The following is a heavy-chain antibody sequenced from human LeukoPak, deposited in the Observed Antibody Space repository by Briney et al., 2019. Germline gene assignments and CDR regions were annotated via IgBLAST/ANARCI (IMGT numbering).Heavy chain of an antibody. CDR1: GFTFSSYS. CDR2: ISYDGSDK. J-gene: IGHJ4*02. V-gene: IGHV3-30-3*01. D-gene: IGHD6-13*01. Sequence: GGSLRLSCAASGFTFSSYSIHWVRQAPGKGLEWVAVISYDGSDKYYADSVKGRFTISRDNSKNTLFLQMNSLRAEDTAVYYCARDHRDSSSWSSGKFAYWGQGALVTVSS. CDR3: ARDHRDSSSWSSGKFAY.